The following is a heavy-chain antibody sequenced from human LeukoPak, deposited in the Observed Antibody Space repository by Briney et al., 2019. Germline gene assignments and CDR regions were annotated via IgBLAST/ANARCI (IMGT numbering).Heavy chain of an antibody. CDR1: GYTFTGYY. CDR2: INPNSGGT. V-gene: IGHV1-2*02. Sequence: ASVKVSCKASGYTFTGYYMHWVRQAPGQGLEWMGWINPNSGGTNYAQKFQGRVTMTRDTSISTAYMELSRLRSDDTAVYYCARDEGKAVAGTGPDAFDIWGQGTMVTVSS. D-gene: IGHD6-19*01. CDR3: ARDEGKAVAGTGPDAFDI. J-gene: IGHJ3*02.